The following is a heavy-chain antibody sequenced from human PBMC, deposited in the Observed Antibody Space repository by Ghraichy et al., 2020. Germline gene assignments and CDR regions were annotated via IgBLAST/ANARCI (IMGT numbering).Heavy chain of an antibody. J-gene: IGHJ4*02. CDR1: GYTLTKLS. CDR3: ATATYYDSSGYPFFDY. V-gene: IGHV1-24*01. Sequence: ASVKVSCKVSGYTLTKLSMHWVRQAPGKGLEWMGGFDPEDGETIYAQKFQGRVTMTEDTSTDTAYMELSSLRSEDTAVYYCATATYYDSSGYPFFDYWGQGTLVTVSS. D-gene: IGHD3-22*01. CDR2: FDPEDGET.